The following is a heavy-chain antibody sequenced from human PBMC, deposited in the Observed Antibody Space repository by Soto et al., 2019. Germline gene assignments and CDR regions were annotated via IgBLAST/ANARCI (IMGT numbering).Heavy chain of an antibody. V-gene: IGHV1-69*12. D-gene: IGHD3-22*01. CDR2: IIPVFGTP. Sequence: QVQVVQSGAEVKKPGSSVKFSCKASGGSFSNYGISWGRQAPGQGLEWMGGIIPVFGTPHYAQKSQDRVIITADESTSTVYMEVSSLTSEDTAVYYCARGDATKIIVTTYYGLDVWGQGTTVTVSS. CDR3: ARGDATKIIVTTYYGLDV. CDR1: GGSFSNYG. J-gene: IGHJ6*02.